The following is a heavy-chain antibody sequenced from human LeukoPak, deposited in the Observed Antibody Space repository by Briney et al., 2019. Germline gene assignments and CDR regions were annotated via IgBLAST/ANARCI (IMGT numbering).Heavy chain of an antibody. CDR2: INWDASST. CDR1: GFMFPDYG. Sequence: PGGSLRLSCAASGFMFPDYGMNWVRQVPGKGLEWVSGINWDASSTNRADSVKGRFTISRDNAKNSLYLQMNTLRAEDTALYYCARDFKYCTGGVCYFTAVADYWGQGTLVTVSS. V-gene: IGHV3-20*04. J-gene: IGHJ4*02. D-gene: IGHD2-8*02. CDR3: ARDFKYCTGGVCYFTAVADY.